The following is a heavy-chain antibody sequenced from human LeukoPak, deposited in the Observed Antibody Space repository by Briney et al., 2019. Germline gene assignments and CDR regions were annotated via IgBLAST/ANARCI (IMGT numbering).Heavy chain of an antibody. D-gene: IGHD3-10*01. CDR3: ARGRVRGVIITPYYYYGMDV. V-gene: IGHV4-4*02. J-gene: IGHJ6*04. CDR1: GGSLNNSNW. Sequence: SGTLSLTFAVSGGSLNNSNWWSWVRPPPGKGLEWIGEIYHRGSTNYNPSLKSRVTISVDKSKNQFSLKLSSVTAADTAVYYCARGRVRGVIITPYYYYGMDVWGKGTTVTVSS. CDR2: IYHRGST.